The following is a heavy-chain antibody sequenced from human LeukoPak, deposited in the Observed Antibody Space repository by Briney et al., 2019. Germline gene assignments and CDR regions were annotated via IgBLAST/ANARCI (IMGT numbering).Heavy chain of an antibody. J-gene: IGHJ5*02. D-gene: IGHD1-14*01. CDR2: INPNSGGT. V-gene: IGHV1-2*02. CDR3: ARGPPGFNWFDP. Sequence: ASVKVSCKASGYTFTGYYMHWVRQAPGQGLEWMGWINPNSGGTNYAQKFQGRVTMTRDTSISTAYMKLSRLRSDDTAVYYCARGPPGFNWFDPWGQGTLVTVSS. CDR1: GYTFTGYY.